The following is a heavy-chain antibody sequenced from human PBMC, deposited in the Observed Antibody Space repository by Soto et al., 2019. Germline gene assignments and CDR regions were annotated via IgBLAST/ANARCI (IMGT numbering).Heavy chain of an antibody. V-gene: IGHV3-30*18. CDR3: AKHRVRYCSGGSCYNFDY. CDR1: GFTFSSYG. D-gene: IGHD2-15*01. CDR2: ISYDGSNK. J-gene: IGHJ4*02. Sequence: QVQLVESGGGVVQPGRSLRLSCAASGFTFSSYGMHWVRQAPGKGLEWVAVISYDGSNKYYADSVKGRFTISRDNSKKTLYLQMNSLRAEDTAVYYCAKHRVRYCSGGSCYNFDYWGQGTLVTVSS.